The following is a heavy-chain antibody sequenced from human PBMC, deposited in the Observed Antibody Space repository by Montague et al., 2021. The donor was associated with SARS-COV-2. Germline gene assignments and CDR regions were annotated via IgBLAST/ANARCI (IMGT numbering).Heavy chain of an antibody. CDR1: GFTFSSYG. CDR3: AKDQGDCSNSRCFCGWTYTFYGIDV. J-gene: IGHJ6*02. V-gene: IGHV3-30*18. CDR2: IAYVGSNK. D-gene: IGHD2-2*01. Sequence: SLSLSFSASGFTFSSYGILWVRQAPGKGLEWVAAIAYVGSNKHYVDSVKGRFTISRDNSKNTLYLQMNSLRAEDTAVYYCAKDQGDCSNSRCFCGWTYTFYGIDVWGRGTTVTVSS.